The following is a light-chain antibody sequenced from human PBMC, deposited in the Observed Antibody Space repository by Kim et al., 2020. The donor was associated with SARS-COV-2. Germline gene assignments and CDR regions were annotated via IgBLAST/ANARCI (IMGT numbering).Light chain of an antibody. J-gene: IGKJ2*01. CDR2: DAS. V-gene: IGKV3-11*01. CDR3: QQRSSWFA. Sequence: SLAPGERATLSCRTSHNVSRNLAWYQHNPGQAPRLLIYDASNRATGIPARFSGSGSGTDFTLTISSLEPEDFAVYYCQQRSSWFAFGQGTKLEI. CDR1: HNVSRN.